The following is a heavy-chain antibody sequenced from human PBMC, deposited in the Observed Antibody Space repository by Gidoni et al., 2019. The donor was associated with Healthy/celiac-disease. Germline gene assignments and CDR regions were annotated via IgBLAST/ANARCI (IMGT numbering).Heavy chain of an antibody. D-gene: IGHD6-13*01. CDR3: ASIAAAGRTTTYAFDI. Sequence: QVQLQQWGAGLLKPSETLSLTCAVYGGSFSGYYWSWIRQPPGKGLEWIGEINHSGSTNYNPSLKSRVTISVDTSKNQFSLKLSSVTAADTAVYYCASIAAAGRTTTYAFDIWGQGTMVTVSS. CDR1: GGSFSGYY. CDR2: INHSGST. J-gene: IGHJ3*02. V-gene: IGHV4-34*01.